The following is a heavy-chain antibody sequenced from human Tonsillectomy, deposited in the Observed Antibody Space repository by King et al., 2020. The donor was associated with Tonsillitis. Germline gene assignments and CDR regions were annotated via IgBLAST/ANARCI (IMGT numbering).Heavy chain of an antibody. V-gene: IGHV6-1*01. D-gene: IGHD6-19*01. CDR3: VRENSRAVDRMYYYYGMDG. CDR2: TYYRSKWYN. J-gene: IGHJ6*02. Sequence: VQLQQSGPGLVKPSQTLSLTCAISGDSVSNNSAAWNWIRQSPSRGLEWLGRTYYRSKWYNDYAISVKRRTAITPDPSKSQLSLKLDSVTPEDTAVYYCVRENSRAVDRMYYYYGMDGWGQGTTVTVSS. CDR1: GDSVSNNSAA.